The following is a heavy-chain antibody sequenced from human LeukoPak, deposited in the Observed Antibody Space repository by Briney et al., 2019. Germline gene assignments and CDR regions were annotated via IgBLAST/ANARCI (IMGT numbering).Heavy chain of an antibody. V-gene: IGHV3-23*01. CDR3: ATRPLMPPRFDY. CDR2: ISSGGGSA. D-gene: IGHD2-2*01. Sequence: PGGSLRLSCAASGFTFSSYPMSWVRQSPTKGLQWVSAISSGGGSAYYADSVKGRFTISRDNSKSTLFLQMNSLRAEDTAIYYCATRPLMPPRFDYWGQGTLVTVSS. J-gene: IGHJ4*02. CDR1: GFTFSSYP.